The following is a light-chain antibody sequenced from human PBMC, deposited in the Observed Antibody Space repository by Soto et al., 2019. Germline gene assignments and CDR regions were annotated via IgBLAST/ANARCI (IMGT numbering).Light chain of an antibody. J-gene: IGKJ4*01. CDR1: QGISTY. CDR3: QQLNGYQLT. CDR2: SAS. V-gene: IGKV1-9*01. Sequence: DIQLTQSPSFLSASAGDRVTITCRASQGISTYLAWYQQKPGKAPKLLIYSASTLKSGVPSRFSGSGSGTEFTLTINSLQPEDFATYYCQQLNGYQLTFGGGTKVEIK.